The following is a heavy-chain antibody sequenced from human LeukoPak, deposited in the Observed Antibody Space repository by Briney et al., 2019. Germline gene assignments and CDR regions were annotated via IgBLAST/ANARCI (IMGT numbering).Heavy chain of an antibody. J-gene: IGHJ4*02. CDR2: IYYSGST. D-gene: IGHD5-18*01. Sequence: SETLSLTCTVSGGSISSYYWSWIRQPPGKGLEWIGYIYYSGSTNYNPSLKSRVTISVDTSKNQFSLKLSSVTAADTAVYYCAGSPAGYSYGLQGFDYWGQGTLVTVSS. CDR1: GGSISSYY. CDR3: AGSPAGYSYGLQGFDY. V-gene: IGHV4-59*01.